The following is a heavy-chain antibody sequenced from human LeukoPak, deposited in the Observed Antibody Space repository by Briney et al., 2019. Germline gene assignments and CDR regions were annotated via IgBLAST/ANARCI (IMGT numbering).Heavy chain of an antibody. Sequence: ASVKVSCKASGYTCIGYYSHWVPQAPGQGLEWMGWINPNSGGTNYAQKLQGRVTMTRDRSINTAYMELSRLTSDDTAVYYCASRAAADFGDYEGMVYWGQGTLVTVSS. CDR1: GYTCIGYY. J-gene: IGHJ4*02. V-gene: IGHV1-2*02. CDR3: ASRAAADFGDYEGMVY. D-gene: IGHD4-17*01. CDR2: INPNSGGT.